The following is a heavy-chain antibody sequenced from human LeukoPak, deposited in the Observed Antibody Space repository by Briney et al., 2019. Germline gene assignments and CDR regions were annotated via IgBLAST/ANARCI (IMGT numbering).Heavy chain of an antibody. CDR2: IGTAVDT. CDR3: ARAPGYSWYYMDV. CDR1: GFTFSCYD. V-gene: IGHV3-13*01. J-gene: IGHJ6*03. D-gene: IGHD5-12*01. Sequence: GGSLRLSCAASGFTFSCYDVHWVRQATGKGLEWVSAIGTAVDTYYPGSVKSRFTISRENAKNSLYLQMNSLRAGDTAVYYGARAPGYSWYYMDVWGKGTTVTVSS.